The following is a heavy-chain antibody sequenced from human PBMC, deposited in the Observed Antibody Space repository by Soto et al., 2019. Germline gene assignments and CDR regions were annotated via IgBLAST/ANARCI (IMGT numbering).Heavy chain of an antibody. CDR1: GYIFTAYS. Sequence: QVQLVQSGAEVKKPGASVKVSCKTSGYIFTAYSMHWVRQAPGQGLEWMDVVNPSGGSAHYAQSFEGRVTLTRDTSTSTFYMELSSLRSEDTAVYYCAREENCRGGTCYSEYFHHWGQGTLVTDSS. D-gene: IGHD2-15*01. CDR3: AREENCRGGTCYSEYFHH. J-gene: IGHJ1*01. V-gene: IGHV1-46*01. CDR2: VNPSGGSA.